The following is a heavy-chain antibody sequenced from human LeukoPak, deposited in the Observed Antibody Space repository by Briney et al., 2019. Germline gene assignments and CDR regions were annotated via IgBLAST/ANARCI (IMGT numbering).Heavy chain of an antibody. J-gene: IGHJ4*02. CDR1: GFTFSSYS. Sequence: GGSLRLSCAASGFTFSSYSMNWVRQAPGKGLDWVSSISSSSSYIYYADSVKGRYTISRDNAKNSLYLQMNSLRAEDTAVYYCARGGEEALSKIVVVPAATDYWGQGTLVTVSS. CDR3: ARGGEEALSKIVVVPAATDY. V-gene: IGHV3-21*01. D-gene: IGHD2-2*01. CDR2: ISSSSSYI.